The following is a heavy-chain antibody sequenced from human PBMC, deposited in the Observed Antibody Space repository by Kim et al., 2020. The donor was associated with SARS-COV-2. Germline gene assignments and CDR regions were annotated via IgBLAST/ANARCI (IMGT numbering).Heavy chain of an antibody. Sequence: GESLKISCVASGFPVSARYLSWVRQAPGKGLELVSLLYSGGSTFYPDSVKGRFTISTDISKNTVFLQMDRLRAEDTGVYFCARAEKLFYGSGRLDLWGQGTLVTVSS. D-gene: IGHD3-10*01. CDR3: ARAEKLFYGSGRLDL. J-gene: IGHJ5*02. CDR1: GFPVSARY. V-gene: IGHV3-53*01. CDR2: LYSGGST.